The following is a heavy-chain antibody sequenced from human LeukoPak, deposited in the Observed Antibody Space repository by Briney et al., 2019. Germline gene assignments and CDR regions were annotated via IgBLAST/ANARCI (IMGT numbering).Heavy chain of an antibody. CDR1: GFTFSSYW. J-gene: IGHJ1*01. CDR2: ISGSGGST. Sequence: LPGGSLRLSCAASGFTFSSYWMSWVRQAPGKGLEWVSAISGSGGSTYYADSVKGRFTISRDNSKNTLYLQMNSLRAEDTAVYYCAKDVYSGSWYRYFQHWGQGTLVTVSS. V-gene: IGHV3-23*01. CDR3: AKDVYSGSWYRYFQH. D-gene: IGHD6-13*01.